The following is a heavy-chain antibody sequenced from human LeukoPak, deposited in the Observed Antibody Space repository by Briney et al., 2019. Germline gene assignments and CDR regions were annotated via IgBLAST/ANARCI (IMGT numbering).Heavy chain of an antibody. J-gene: IGHJ4*02. V-gene: IGHV3-23*01. CDR2: ISGSGGST. CDR3: AKDGYGSGSFDY. Sequence: GGSLRLSCAASGFTFSSYAMSWVRQAPGKGLEWVSVISGSGGSTYYADSVKGRFTISRDNSKNTLYLQMNSLGAEDTAVYYCAKDGYGSGSFDYWGQGTLVTVSS. CDR1: GFTFSSYA. D-gene: IGHD3-10*01.